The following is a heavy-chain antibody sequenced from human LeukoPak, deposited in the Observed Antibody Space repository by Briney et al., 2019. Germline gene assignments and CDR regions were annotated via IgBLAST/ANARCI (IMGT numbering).Heavy chain of an antibody. D-gene: IGHD6-19*01. CDR3: ARDGYSSGWYPGGFDP. CDR2: ISAYNGNT. V-gene: IGHV1-18*01. J-gene: IGHJ5*02. Sequence: ASVKVSCKASGYTFTSYGMSWVRQAPGQGLEWMGWISAYNGNTNYAQKLQGRVTMTTDTSTSTAYMELRSLRSDDTAVYYCARDGYSSGWYPGGFDPWGQGTLVTVSS. CDR1: GYTFTSYG.